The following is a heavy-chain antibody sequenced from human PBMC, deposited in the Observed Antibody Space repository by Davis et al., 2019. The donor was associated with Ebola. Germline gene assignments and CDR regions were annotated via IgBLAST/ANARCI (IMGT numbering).Heavy chain of an antibody. Sequence: SVKVSCKASGGTFTIYAITWVRQAPGQGLEWMGGIIPILNITNYAQKFQGRVTITADKSTSTAYMELSSLRYEDTAVYYCARDGASGSYDYWGQGTLVSVSS. D-gene: IGHD3-10*01. CDR1: GGTFTIYA. J-gene: IGHJ4*02. V-gene: IGHV1-69*10. CDR2: IIPILNIT. CDR3: ARDGASGSYDY.